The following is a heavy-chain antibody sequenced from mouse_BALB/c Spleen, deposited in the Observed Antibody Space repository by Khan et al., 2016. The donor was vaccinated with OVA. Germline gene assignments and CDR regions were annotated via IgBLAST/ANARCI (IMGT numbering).Heavy chain of an antibody. CDR3: ARGEVRFAY. J-gene: IGHJ3*01. CDR2: IDPENGNT. D-gene: IGHD2-14*01. Sequence: VQLKQSGTEFVRPGALVKLSCKASGFNIKDYYMHWVKQRPEQGLEWIGWIDPENGNTIYDPKFQDKASITADTSSNTAYLQLSSLTSEDTAVYYCARGEVRFAYWGQGTLVTVSA. V-gene: IGHV14-1*02. CDR1: GFNIKDYY.